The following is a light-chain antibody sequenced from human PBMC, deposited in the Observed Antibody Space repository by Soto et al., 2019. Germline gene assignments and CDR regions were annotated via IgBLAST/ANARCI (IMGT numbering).Light chain of an antibody. Sequence: EIVMTQSPATLSVSPGGRATLSCRASQSISDTLAWYQQKPGQAPRLLIHDASNRATGIPARFSGSGSGTDFTLTISSLEPEDFAVYYCQQRSNWPPITFGQGTRLEI. CDR3: QQRSNWPPIT. V-gene: IGKV3-11*01. J-gene: IGKJ5*01. CDR2: DAS. CDR1: QSISDT.